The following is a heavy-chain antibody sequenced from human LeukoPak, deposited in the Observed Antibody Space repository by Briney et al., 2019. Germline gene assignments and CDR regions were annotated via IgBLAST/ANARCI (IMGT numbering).Heavy chain of an antibody. CDR3: ARERFFGLDV. V-gene: IGHV3-74*01. CDR1: GFTFSNYG. Sequence: GRSLRLSCAASGFTFSNYGMHWVRQAPGKGLVWVSRINIHGSYTNYADSVRRRFTISRDNAENMLYLQMNSLGDEDTAVYYCARERFFGLDVWGQGTTVTVSS. CDR2: INIHGSYT. J-gene: IGHJ6*02.